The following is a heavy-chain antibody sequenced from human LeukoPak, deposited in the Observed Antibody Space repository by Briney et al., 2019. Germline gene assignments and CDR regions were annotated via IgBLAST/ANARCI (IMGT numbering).Heavy chain of an antibody. J-gene: IGHJ4*02. CDR3: AKDPPYKPQPTQDFDY. CDR1: GFTFSSYG. CDR2: IWYDGSNK. D-gene: IGHD1-14*01. Sequence: QPGGSLRLSCAASGFTFSSYGMHWVRQAPGKGLEWVAVIWYDGSNKYYADSVKGRFTISRDNSKNTLYLQMNSLRAEDTAVYYCAKDPPYKPQPTQDFDYWGQGTLVTVSS. V-gene: IGHV3-30*02.